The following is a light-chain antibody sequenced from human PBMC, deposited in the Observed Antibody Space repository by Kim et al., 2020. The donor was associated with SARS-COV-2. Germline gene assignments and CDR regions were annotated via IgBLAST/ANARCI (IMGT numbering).Light chain of an antibody. V-gene: IGLV3-19*01. CDR2: GKN. CDR1: SLRSYY. CDR3: NSRDSSGNVV. Sequence: SSELTQDPAVSVALGQTVRITCQGDSLRSYYASWYQQKPGQAPVLVIYGKNNRPAGIPDRFSGSSSGNTASLTITAAQAEDEADYYCNSRDSSGNVVLGG. J-gene: IGLJ2*01.